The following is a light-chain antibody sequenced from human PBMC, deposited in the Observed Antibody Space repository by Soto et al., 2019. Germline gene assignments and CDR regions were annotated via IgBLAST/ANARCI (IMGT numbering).Light chain of an antibody. Sequence: GMTQSPATVSVSPEERVTLSCRSSQSVADNLAWFQQKPGQGPRLLIYGASTRATGIPARFSGSGSETDFTLTVSSLRSEDSAVYYCQQYNYWPITFGQGTKVDIK. CDR2: GAS. J-gene: IGKJ1*01. V-gene: IGKV3-15*01. CDR3: QQYNYWPIT. CDR1: QSVADN.